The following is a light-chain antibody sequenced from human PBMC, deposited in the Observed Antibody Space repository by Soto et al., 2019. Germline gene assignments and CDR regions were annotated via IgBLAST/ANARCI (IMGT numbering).Light chain of an antibody. CDR2: AAS. J-gene: IGKJ2*01. Sequence: DIPMTQSPSSLSASVGDRVTISCRASQSVGNFLNWYQQRPGKAPRVLVYAASNLQSGIPSRFRGSGSGTDFTLTISNLQPEDFATYFCQQSYSSPRTFGQGTKLEIK. V-gene: IGKV1-39*01. CDR1: QSVGNF. CDR3: QQSYSSPRT.